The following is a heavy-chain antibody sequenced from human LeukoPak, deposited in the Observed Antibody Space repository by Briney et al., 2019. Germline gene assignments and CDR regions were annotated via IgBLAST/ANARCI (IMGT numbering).Heavy chain of an antibody. V-gene: IGHV1-18*01. CDR3: ARVGSLGYDFWSGYQHFDY. CDR2: ISAYNGNT. Sequence: ASVKVSCKASGYTFTSYGISWVRQAPEQGLEWMGWISAYNGNTNYAQKLQGRVTMTTDTSTSTAYMELGSLRPDDTAVYYCARVGSLGYDFWSGYQHFDYWGQGTLVTVSS. CDR1: GYTFTSYG. D-gene: IGHD3-3*01. J-gene: IGHJ4*02.